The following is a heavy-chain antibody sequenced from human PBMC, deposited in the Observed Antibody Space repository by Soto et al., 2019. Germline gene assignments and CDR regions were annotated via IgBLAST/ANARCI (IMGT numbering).Heavy chain of an antibody. J-gene: IGHJ4*02. CDR1: GFTVSSNY. Sequence: GGSLRLSCAASGFTVSSNYMSWVRQAPGKGLEWVSVIYSGGSTYYADSVKGRFTISRDNSKNTLYLQMNSLRAEDTAVYYCARDRDNWNDDRRFDYWGQGTLVTVSS. CDR2: IYSGGST. D-gene: IGHD1-20*01. CDR3: ARDRDNWNDDRRFDY. V-gene: IGHV3-66*01.